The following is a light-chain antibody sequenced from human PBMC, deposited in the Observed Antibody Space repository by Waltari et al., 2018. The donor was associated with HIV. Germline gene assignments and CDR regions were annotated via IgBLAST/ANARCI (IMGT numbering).Light chain of an antibody. CDR2: YDD. V-gene: IGLV1-36*01. Sequence: QSVLTQPPSVSEAPRQRVTISCSGRSANIRKNAVNWYQHLPGKAPKLLIYYDDLLPSGVSDRFSGSKSGTSASLAISGLQSEDDADYYCAAWDDSLNGYVFGTGTKVTVL. J-gene: IGLJ1*01. CDR1: SANIRKNA. CDR3: AAWDDSLNGYV.